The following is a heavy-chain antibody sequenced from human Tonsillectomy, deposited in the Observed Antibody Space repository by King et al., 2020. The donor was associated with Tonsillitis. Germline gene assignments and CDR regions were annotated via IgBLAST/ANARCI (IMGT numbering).Heavy chain of an antibody. CDR2: IKEDGSEK. CDR1: GFTFSDSW. J-gene: IGHJ4*02. V-gene: IGHV3-7*03. D-gene: IGHD5-18*01. CDR3: ARAGYRSIDY. Sequence: QLVQSGGGLVQPGGSLRLSCAASGFTFSDSWMSWVRQAPGKGLEWVANIKEDGSEKYYVDSVKGRFTISRDNAKKSLYLEMNSLRAEDTAVYYCARAGYRSIDYWGQGTLVTVSS.